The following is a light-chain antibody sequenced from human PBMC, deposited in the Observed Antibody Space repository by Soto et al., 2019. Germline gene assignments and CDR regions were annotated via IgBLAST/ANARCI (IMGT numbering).Light chain of an antibody. CDR1: QDITNY. V-gene: IGKV1-33*01. CDR3: QQFDNLPFT. CDR2: DAS. J-gene: IGKJ3*01. Sequence: DIQMTQSPSSPSASVGDRVTITCQASQDITNYLNWYQHKPGTAPKLLIYDASNLETGVPSRFSGSGSGTDFTLSISSLQPEDSATYYCQQFDNLPFTFGPGTKVDIK.